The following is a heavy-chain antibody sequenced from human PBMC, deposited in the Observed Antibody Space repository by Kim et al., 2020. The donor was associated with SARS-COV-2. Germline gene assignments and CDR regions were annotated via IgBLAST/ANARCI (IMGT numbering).Heavy chain of an antibody. V-gene: IGHV3-7*03. Sequence: GGSLRLSCAASGFTFSSYWMSWVRQAPGKGLEWVANIKQDGSEKYYVDSVKGRFTISRDNAKNSLYLQMNSLRAEDTAVYYCARDSGYSSSWYWFDPWGQGTLVTVSS. CDR3: ARDSGYSSSWYWFDP. CDR2: IKQDGSEK. CDR1: GFTFSSYW. D-gene: IGHD6-13*01. J-gene: IGHJ5*02.